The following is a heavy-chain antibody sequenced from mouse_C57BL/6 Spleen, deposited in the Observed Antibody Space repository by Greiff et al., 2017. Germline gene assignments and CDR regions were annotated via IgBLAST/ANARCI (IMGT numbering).Heavy chain of an antibody. CDR3: ARGTGPHHGGYFDY. V-gene: IGHV1-72*01. Sequence: QVQLQQPGAELVKPGASVKLSCTASGYTFTSYWMHWGKQRPGRGLEGNGRIDPNSGGTKYNEKVKSKATLTVYKPSSTAYMQLSSLTSEDSAVYYCARGTGPHHGGYFDYWGQGTTLTVSS. D-gene: IGHD1-1*01. J-gene: IGHJ2*01. CDR2: IDPNSGGT. CDR1: GYTFTSYW.